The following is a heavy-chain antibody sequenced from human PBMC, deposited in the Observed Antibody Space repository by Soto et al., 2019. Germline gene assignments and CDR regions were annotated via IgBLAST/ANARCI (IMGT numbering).Heavy chain of an antibody. V-gene: IGHV4-38-2*02. CDR1: GYSISSGYY. CDR3: ARDQDTAARRAYYYYYCGMDV. CDR2: IYHSGGT. J-gene: IGHJ6*02. D-gene: IGHD6-6*01. Sequence: SETLSLTCAVSGYSISSGYYWGWIRQPPGKGLEWIGGIYHSGGTYYNPSLKSRVTISVDTSKNRFSLNLSSVTAADTAVYYSARDQDTAARRAYYYYYCGMDVWGQGTTVTVSS.